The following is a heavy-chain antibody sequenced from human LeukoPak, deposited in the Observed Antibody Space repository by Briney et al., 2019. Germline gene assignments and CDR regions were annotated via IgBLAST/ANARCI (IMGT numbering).Heavy chain of an antibody. J-gene: IGHJ6*02. D-gene: IGHD3-10*01. Sequence: SETLSLTCTVSGGSISSYYWSWIRQPPGKGLEWIGYIYYSGSTNYNPSLKSRVTISVDTSKNQFSLKLSSVTAADTAVYYCARDNGSGSSLVPAYGMDVWGQGTTVTVSS. CDR1: GGSISSYY. V-gene: IGHV4-59*01. CDR3: ARDNGSGSSLVPAYGMDV. CDR2: IYYSGST.